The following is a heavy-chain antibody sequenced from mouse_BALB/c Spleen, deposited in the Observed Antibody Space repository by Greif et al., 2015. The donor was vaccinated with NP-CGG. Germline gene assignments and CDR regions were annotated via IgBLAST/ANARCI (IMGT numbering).Heavy chain of an antibody. Sequence: LQESGPELVKPGASVKISCKASGYTFTDYYINWVKQKPGQGLEWIGWIYPGSGNTKYNEKFKGKATLTVDTSSSTSYMQLSILASEDTAVYFCARRTGTEAMDYWGQGTSVTVSS. CDR2: IYPGSGNT. CDR1: GYTFTDYY. V-gene: IGHV1-84*02. CDR3: ARRTGTEAMDY. J-gene: IGHJ4*01. D-gene: IGHD4-1*01.